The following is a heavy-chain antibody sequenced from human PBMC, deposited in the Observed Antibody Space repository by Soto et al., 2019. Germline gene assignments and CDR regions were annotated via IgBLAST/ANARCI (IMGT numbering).Heavy chain of an antibody. V-gene: IGHV5-51*01. CDR1: GYSFTSYW. Sequence: GESLKISCKGSGYSFTSYWIGWVRQMPGKGLEWMGIIYPGDSDTRYSPSFQGQVTISADKSISTAYLQWSSLKASDTAMYYCARQYKPAVAGSYNWFDPWGQGTLVTVSS. D-gene: IGHD6-19*01. CDR2: IYPGDSDT. J-gene: IGHJ5*02. CDR3: ARQYKPAVAGSYNWFDP.